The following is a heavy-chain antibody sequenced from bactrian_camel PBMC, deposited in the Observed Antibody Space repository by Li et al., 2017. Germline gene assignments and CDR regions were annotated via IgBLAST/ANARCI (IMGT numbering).Heavy chain of an antibody. D-gene: IGHD1*01. CDR2: IAPAGGRT. J-gene: IGHJ4*01. CDR1: GFTFSSYA. Sequence: VESGGVLVQPGGSLRLSCAASGFTFSSYAMFWFRQAPGKEREGVASIAPAGGRTNYADSVKGRFTISRDNAKNTLFLQMNSLKPEDTAMYYCAARQYGFCSVYGTDYKFWGQGTQVTVS. CDR3: AARQYGFCSVYGTDYKF. V-gene: IGHV3S31*01.